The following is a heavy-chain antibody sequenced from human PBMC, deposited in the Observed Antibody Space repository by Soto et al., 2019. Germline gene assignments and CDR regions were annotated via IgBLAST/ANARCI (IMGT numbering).Heavy chain of an antibody. CDR2: IYYSGNT. D-gene: IGHD4-17*01. V-gene: IGHV4-30-4*01. Sequence: SETLSLTCSVSGGSISSGYYYWSWIRQPPGKGLEWIGNIYYSGNTYYNPSLKSRLIISIDTSKNQFSLKVGSVTAADTAVYYCARDRGENSGVFDIWGQGTTVTVSS. J-gene: IGHJ3*02. CDR3: ARDRGENSGVFDI. CDR1: GGSISSGYYY.